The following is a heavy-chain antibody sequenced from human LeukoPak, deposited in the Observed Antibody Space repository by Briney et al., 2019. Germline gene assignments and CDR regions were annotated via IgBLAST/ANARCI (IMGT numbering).Heavy chain of an antibody. CDR1: GGSFSNYY. CDR3: APIFGDYSDFDS. CDR2: ITHSGST. Sequence: SETLSLTCAVYGGSFSNYYLSWVRQPPGKGLEWIGEITHSGSTNYNPSLKSRVTISVDTSKSQFSLKLRSVAAADTAVHYCAPIFGDYSDFDSWGQGTLVTVSS. V-gene: IGHV4-34*01. D-gene: IGHD4-17*01. J-gene: IGHJ4*02.